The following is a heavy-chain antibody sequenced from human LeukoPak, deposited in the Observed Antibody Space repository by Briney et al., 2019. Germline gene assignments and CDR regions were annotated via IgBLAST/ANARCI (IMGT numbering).Heavy chain of an antibody. CDR2: IYYSGST. CDR3: ARDLGTRLMDV. CDR1: GGSISSSSYY. Sequence: SETLSLTCTVSGGSISSSSYYWGWIRQPPGKGLEWIGSIYYSGSTYYNPSLKSRVTISVDTSKNQFSLKLSSVTAADTAVYYCARDLGTRLMDVWGKGTTVTVSS. V-gene: IGHV4-39*07. D-gene: IGHD3-16*01. J-gene: IGHJ6*03.